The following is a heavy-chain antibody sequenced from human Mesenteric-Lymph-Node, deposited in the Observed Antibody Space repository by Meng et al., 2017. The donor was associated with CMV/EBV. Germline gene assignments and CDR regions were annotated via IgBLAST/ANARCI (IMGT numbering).Heavy chain of an antibody. V-gene: IGHV4-30-2*01. Sequence: GSISSGGYSWSWIRQPPGKGLEWIGYIYHSGSTYYNPSLKSRVTISVDRSKNQFSLKLSSVTAADTAVYYGARGLGDSSGYYPLFDYWGQGTLVTVSS. CDR2: IYHSGST. D-gene: IGHD3-22*01. J-gene: IGHJ4*02. CDR3: ARGLGDSSGYYPLFDY. CDR1: GSISSGGYS.